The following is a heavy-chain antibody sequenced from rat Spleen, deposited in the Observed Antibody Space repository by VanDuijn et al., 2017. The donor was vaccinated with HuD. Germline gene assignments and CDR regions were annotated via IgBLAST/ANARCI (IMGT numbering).Heavy chain of an antibody. CDR3: ATAGSRISRFAY. V-gene: IGHV5S23*01. CDR1: GFTFSDYD. CDR2: ISTGGGNI. D-gene: IGHD2-7*01. J-gene: IGHJ3*01. Sequence: EVQLVESGGGLVQPGRSLNLSCAASGFTFSDYDMAWVRQAPTKGLEWVASISTGGGNIYYRDSVKGRFTVSRDNAKSTLYLQMDSLRSEDTATYYCATAGSRISRFAYWGQGTLVTVSS.